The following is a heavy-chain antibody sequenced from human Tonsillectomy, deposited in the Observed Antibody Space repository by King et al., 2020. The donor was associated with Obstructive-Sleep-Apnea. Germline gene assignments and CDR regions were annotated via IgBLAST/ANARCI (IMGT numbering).Heavy chain of an antibody. CDR1: GFTFSGYS. J-gene: IGHJ4*02. V-gene: IGHV3-21*01. D-gene: IGHD6-13*01. CDR2: ISSSGSYK. Sequence: VQLVESGGGLVKPGGSLRLSCAASGFTFSGYSMNWVRQAPGKGLEWVSSISSSGSYKYYADSVKGRFTISRDNAKNSLYMQMDSLIAEDTAVYYCARMWSAAAGYFDYWGQGTLVTVSS. CDR3: ARMWSAAAGYFDY.